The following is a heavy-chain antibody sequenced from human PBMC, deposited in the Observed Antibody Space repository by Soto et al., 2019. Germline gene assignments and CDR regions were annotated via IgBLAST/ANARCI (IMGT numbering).Heavy chain of an antibody. V-gene: IGHV4-59*01. Sequence: KASETLSLTCTVSVGSISSYYWSWIRQPPGKGLEWIGYVYYGGSTNYNPSLKSRVTISVDTSKNQFSLKLSSVTAADTAVYYCARSKSGSYFRYWGQGTLVTVSS. CDR1: VGSISSYY. D-gene: IGHD1-26*01. J-gene: IGHJ4*02. CDR3: ARSKSGSYFRY. CDR2: VYYGGST.